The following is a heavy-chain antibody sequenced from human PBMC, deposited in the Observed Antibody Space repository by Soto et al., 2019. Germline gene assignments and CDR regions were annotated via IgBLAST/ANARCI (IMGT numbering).Heavy chain of an antibody. D-gene: IGHD3-10*01. Sequence: GESLKISCKGSGYSFTSYWISWVRQMPGKGLEWMGRIDPSDSYTNYSPSFQGHVTISADKSISTAYLQWSSLKASDTAMYYCARHRRVGAWPSPRSGMDVWGRGTTVTVSS. CDR2: IDPSDSYT. J-gene: IGHJ6*02. V-gene: IGHV5-10-1*01. CDR3: ARHRRVGAWPSPRSGMDV. CDR1: GYSFTSYW.